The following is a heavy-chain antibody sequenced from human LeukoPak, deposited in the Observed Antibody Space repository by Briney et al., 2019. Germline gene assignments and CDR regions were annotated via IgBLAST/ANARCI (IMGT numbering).Heavy chain of an antibody. D-gene: IGHD3-10*01. CDR3: AKESPHGSPRQYYFDY. Sequence: PGGSLRLSCTASGFIFSTCAMNWVRHSPGKGLEWVSGINGGGDDTYYADSVKGRFTIFRDNSKNTLSLQMNSLRAEDTAVYYCAKESPHGSPRQYYFDYWGQGTLVTVSS. CDR1: GFIFSTCA. J-gene: IGHJ4*02. CDR2: INGGGDDT. V-gene: IGHV3-23*01.